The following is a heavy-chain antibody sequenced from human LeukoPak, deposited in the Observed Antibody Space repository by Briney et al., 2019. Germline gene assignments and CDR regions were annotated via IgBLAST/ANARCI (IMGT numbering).Heavy chain of an antibody. Sequence: SVKVSCKASGGTFISYTISWVRQAPGQGLEWMGGIIHIHGKANYAQKFQGRVTITADKSTSTAYMELTSLSSQDTAVYYCARVQAADGSNQWGQGTLVTVSS. CDR1: GGTFISYT. V-gene: IGHV1-69*08. D-gene: IGHD5-24*01. J-gene: IGHJ4*02. CDR3: ARVQAADGSNQ. CDR2: IIHIHGKA.